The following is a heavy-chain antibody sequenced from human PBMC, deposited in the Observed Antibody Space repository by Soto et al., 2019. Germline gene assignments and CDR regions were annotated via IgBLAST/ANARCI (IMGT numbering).Heavy chain of an antibody. D-gene: IGHD2-2*01. CDR3: ARVPSYCSSTSCYAFDY. Sequence: ASVKVSCKASGYTFTGYYMHWVRQAPGQGLEWMGRIDPNSGGTNYAQKFQGWVTMTRDTSISTAYMELSRLRSDDTAVYYCARVPSYCSSTSCYAFDYWGQGTLVTVSS. CDR1: GYTFTGYY. V-gene: IGHV1-2*04. CDR2: IDPNSGGT. J-gene: IGHJ4*02.